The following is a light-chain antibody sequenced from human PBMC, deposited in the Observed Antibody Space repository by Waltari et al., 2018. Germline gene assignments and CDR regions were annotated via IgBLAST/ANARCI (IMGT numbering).Light chain of an antibody. Sequence: DIQMTQSPSSLSASVGDRVTITCRASQGSTNYLAWYKHQPGKVPKLLVYAASTLQSGVPSRFSGSGSGTDFTLTISSLQPEDVATYYCQKYDSAPRTFGQGTKVEIK. CDR3: QKYDSAPRT. V-gene: IGKV1-27*01. CDR1: QGSTNY. J-gene: IGKJ1*01. CDR2: AAS.